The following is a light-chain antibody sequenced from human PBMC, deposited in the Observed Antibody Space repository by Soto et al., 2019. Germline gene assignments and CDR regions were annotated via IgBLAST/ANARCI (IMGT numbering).Light chain of an antibody. J-gene: IGLJ2*01. V-gene: IGLV1-47*01. CDR3: AAWGDSLSAVV. CDR2: RND. Sequence: QSVLTQPPSASGTPGQRVTISCSGSSSNIGSNYVYWYQQLPGSAPKLLIYRNDQRPSGVPDRFSASKSGTAASLAISGLRSEDEADYHCAAWGDSLSAVVFGGGTKVTVL. CDR1: SSNIGSNY.